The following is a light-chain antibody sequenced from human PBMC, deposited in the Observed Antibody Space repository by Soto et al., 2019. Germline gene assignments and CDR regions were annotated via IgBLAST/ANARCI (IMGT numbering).Light chain of an antibody. CDR3: QQVKSPPFT. CDR1: QGLSSF. V-gene: IGKV1-9*01. J-gene: IGKJ3*01. Sequence: DIPLTQSPSFLSASVGDRVTITCRASQGLSSFVAWYQQKPGKAPKLLIYDASTLQSGVPSRFSGSGSGTEFALAISSLQPEDIATYYCQQVKSPPFTFGPGTKVDIK. CDR2: DAS.